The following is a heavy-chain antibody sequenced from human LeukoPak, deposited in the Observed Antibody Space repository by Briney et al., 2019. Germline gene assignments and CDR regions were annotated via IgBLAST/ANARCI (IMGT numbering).Heavy chain of an antibody. D-gene: IGHD3-10*01. V-gene: IGHV3-21*04. Sequence: PGGSLRLSCVASGFTFSNYGMNWVRQAPGKGLEWVSSISSSSSYIYYADSVKGRFTISRDNAKNTVFLQMSSLRAEDTALYYCARKSASGNYPLDYWGQGTLVTVSS. J-gene: IGHJ4*02. CDR1: GFTFSNYG. CDR3: ARKSASGNYPLDY. CDR2: ISSSSSYI.